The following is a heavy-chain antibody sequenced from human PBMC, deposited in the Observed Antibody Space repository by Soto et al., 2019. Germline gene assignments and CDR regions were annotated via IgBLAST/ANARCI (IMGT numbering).Heavy chain of an antibody. Sequence: PSETLSLTCAVYGGSFSGYYWSWIRQPPGKGLEWIGEINHSGSTNYNPSLKSRVTISVDTSKNQFSLKLSSVTAADTAVYYCARNRYCRGGSCYSIPSLIDYWGQGTLVPVSS. J-gene: IGHJ4*02. CDR3: ARNRYCRGGSCYSIPSLIDY. V-gene: IGHV4-34*01. CDR1: GGSFSGYY. D-gene: IGHD2-15*01. CDR2: INHSGST.